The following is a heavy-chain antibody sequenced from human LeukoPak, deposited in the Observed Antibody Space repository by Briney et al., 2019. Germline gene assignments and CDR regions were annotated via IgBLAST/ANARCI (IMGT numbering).Heavy chain of an antibody. D-gene: IGHD3-3*01. CDR1: GGSISSYY. CDR2: IYTSGST. Sequence: SETLSLTCTVSGGSISSYYWSWIRQPAGKGLEWIGRIYTSGSTNYNPSLKSRVTMSVDTSKNQFSLKLSSVTAADTAVYYCARDSRYYDFWSGYYTGLENNWFDPWGQGTLVTVSS. V-gene: IGHV4-4*07. CDR3: ARDSRYYDFWSGYYTGLENNWFDP. J-gene: IGHJ5*02.